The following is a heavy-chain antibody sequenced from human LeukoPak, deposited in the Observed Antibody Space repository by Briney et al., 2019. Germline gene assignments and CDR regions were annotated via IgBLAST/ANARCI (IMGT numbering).Heavy chain of an antibody. CDR3: ARVRPYSYGTNVPWMYYFDY. D-gene: IGHD5-18*01. Sequence: SETLSLTCAVYGGSFSGYYWSWIRQPPGKGLEWIGEINHSGSTNYNPSLKSRVTISVDTSKNQFSLKLSSVTAADTAVYYCARVRPYSYGTNVPWMYYFDYWGQGTLVTVSP. V-gene: IGHV4-34*01. J-gene: IGHJ4*02. CDR1: GGSFSGYY. CDR2: INHSGST.